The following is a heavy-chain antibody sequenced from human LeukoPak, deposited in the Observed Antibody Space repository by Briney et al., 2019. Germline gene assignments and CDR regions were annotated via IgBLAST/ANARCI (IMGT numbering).Heavy chain of an antibody. CDR1: VYTLTSYD. D-gene: IGHD6-13*01. Sequence: GASVKVSCKASVYTLTSYDINWVRQATGQGLEWMGWMNPNSGNTGYAQKFQGRVTMTRNTSISTAYMELSSLRSEDTAVYYCARGIGAAAHFYYYYYYMDVWGKGTTVTVSS. J-gene: IGHJ6*03. CDR2: MNPNSGNT. V-gene: IGHV1-8*01. CDR3: ARGIGAAAHFYYYYYYMDV.